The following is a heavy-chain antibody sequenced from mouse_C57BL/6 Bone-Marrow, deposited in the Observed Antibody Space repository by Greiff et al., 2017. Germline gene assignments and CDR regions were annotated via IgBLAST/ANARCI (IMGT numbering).Heavy chain of an antibody. CDR2: ISVGGSYT. CDR3: ARDRVYDEDAMDY. Sequence: DVMLVEPGGGLVKPGGSLKLSCAASGFTFSSYAMSWVRQTPEKRLGWVATISVGGSYTYSPDNVKGSFTISRDNAKNTLYLQMSHLKSEDTAMYYCARDRVYDEDAMDYWGQGTSVTVSS. V-gene: IGHV5-4*01. J-gene: IGHJ4*01. CDR1: GFTFSSYA. D-gene: IGHD2-14*01.